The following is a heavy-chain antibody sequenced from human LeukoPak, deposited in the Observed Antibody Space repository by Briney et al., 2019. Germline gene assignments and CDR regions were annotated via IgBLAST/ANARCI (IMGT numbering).Heavy chain of an antibody. J-gene: IGHJ6*02. D-gene: IGHD3-9*01. V-gene: IGHV3-30*02. CDR3: AKDESPQYYDILTGYPHYGMDV. Sequence: PGGSVRLSCAASGFTFSSYGMHWVRQAPGKGLEWVAFIRNDGSNKYFADSVKGRFTISRDNSKNTLYLQMNSLRAEDTAVYYCAKDESPQYYDILTGYPHYGMDVWGQGTTVTVSS. CDR1: GFTFSSYG. CDR2: IRNDGSNK.